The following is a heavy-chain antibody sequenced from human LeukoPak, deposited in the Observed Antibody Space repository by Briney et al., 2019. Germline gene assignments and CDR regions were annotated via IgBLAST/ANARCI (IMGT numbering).Heavy chain of an antibody. CDR1: GFTCSTYW. CDR3: ARGYSATYRIDY. CDR2: INCDGNNT. Sequence: PGGSLRLSCAASGFTCSTYWLHWVRQTPGKGLVWVSRINCDGNNTTYADSVKGRFTISTDNAKNTLYLQMNSLRVEDTAIYYCARGYSATYRIDYWGQGTLVTVSS. J-gene: IGHJ4*02. V-gene: IGHV3-74*01. D-gene: IGHD1-26*01.